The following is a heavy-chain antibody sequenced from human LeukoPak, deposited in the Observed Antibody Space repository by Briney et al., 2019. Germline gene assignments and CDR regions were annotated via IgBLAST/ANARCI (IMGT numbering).Heavy chain of an antibody. CDR1: GFTFSSYG. Sequence: GGSLRLSCAASGFTFSSYGMHWVRQAPGKGLEWVAVIWYDGSNKYYADSVKGRFTISRDNSENTLYLQMNSLRAEDTAVYYCARDLGGGSGSYNVDYWGQGTLVTVSS. CDR2: IWYDGSNK. J-gene: IGHJ4*02. V-gene: IGHV3-33*01. CDR3: ARDLGGGSGSYNVDY. D-gene: IGHD3-10*01.